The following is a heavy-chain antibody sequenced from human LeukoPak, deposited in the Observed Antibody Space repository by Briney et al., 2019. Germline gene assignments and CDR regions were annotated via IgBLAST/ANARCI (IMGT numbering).Heavy chain of an antibody. V-gene: IGHV3-23*01. CDR3: AKDRVRTGYSSSWLLDFDY. D-gene: IGHD6-13*01. J-gene: IGHJ4*02. CDR2: ISGSGGST. CDR1: GFTFSSYA. Sequence: PGGSLRLSCAASGFTFSSYAVSWVRQAPGKGLEWVSAISGSGGSTYYADSVKGRFTISRDNSKNTLYLQMNSLRAEDTAVYYCAKDRVRTGYSSSWLLDFDYWGQGTLVTVSS.